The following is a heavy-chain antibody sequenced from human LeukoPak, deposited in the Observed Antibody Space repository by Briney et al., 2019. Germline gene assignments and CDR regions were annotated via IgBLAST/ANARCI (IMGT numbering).Heavy chain of an antibody. Sequence: SETLSLTCTVSGGSVSSGSYYWSWIRQPPGKGLEWIGYIYYSGSTNYNPSLKSRVTISVDTSKNQYSLKLSSVTAADTAVYYCAREDYDSSNFDYWGQGTLVTVSS. CDR1: GGSVSSGSYY. J-gene: IGHJ4*02. CDR2: IYYSGST. V-gene: IGHV4-61*01. D-gene: IGHD3-3*01. CDR3: AREDYDSSNFDY.